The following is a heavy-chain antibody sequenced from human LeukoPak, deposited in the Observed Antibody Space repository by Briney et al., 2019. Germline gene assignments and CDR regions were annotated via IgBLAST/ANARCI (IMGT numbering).Heavy chain of an antibody. J-gene: IGHJ4*02. CDR3: ARAGGSTVSHSDY. CDR2: ISSSTSYI. V-gene: IGHV3-21*01. CDR1: GFTFSSYS. D-gene: IGHD4-17*01. Sequence: GGSLRLSCAASGFTFSSYSMNWIRQAPGKGLEWVSSISSSTSYIYYADSVKGRFTISKNNAKNSLYLQMNSLRAEDTAVYYCARAGGSTVSHSDYWGQGTLVTVSS.